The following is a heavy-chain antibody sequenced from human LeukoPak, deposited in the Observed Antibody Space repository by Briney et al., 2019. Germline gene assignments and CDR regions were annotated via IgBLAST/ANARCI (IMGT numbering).Heavy chain of an antibody. D-gene: IGHD2-15*01. V-gene: IGHV1-69*04. Sequence: GASVKVSCKASGGTFSSYAISWVRQAPGQGLEWMGRIIPILGIANYAQKFQGRVTITADKSTSTAYMELSGLRSEDTAVYYCARGLALGYCSGGSCYAYDVWGKGTTVTVSS. J-gene: IGHJ6*04. CDR1: GGTFSSYA. CDR3: ARGLALGYCSGGSCYAYDV. CDR2: IIPILGIA.